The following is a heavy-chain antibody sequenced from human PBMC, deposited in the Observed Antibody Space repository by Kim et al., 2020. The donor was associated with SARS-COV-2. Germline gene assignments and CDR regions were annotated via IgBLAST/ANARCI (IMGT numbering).Heavy chain of an antibody. V-gene: IGHV4-59*01. J-gene: IGHJ5*02. Sequence: NYNPSLKSRVTISGDTSKNQFSLKLSSVTAADTAVYYWASSGSYRFWFDPWGQGTLVTVSS. D-gene: IGHD1-26*01. CDR3: ASSGSYRFWFDP.